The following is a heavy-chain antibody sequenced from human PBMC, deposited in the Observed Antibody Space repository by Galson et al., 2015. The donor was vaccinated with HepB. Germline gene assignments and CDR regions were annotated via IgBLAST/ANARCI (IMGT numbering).Heavy chain of an antibody. D-gene: IGHD2-2*01. CDR3: ATANPVGGLLSYYYYGMDV. CDR1: GYTLTELS. CDR2: FDPEDGET. J-gene: IGHJ6*02. V-gene: IGHV1-24*01. Sequence: SVKVSCKVSGYTLTELSMHWVRQAPGKGLEWMGGFDPEDGETIYAQKFQGRVTMTEDTSTDTAYMELSSLRSEDTAVYYCATANPVGGLLSYYYYGMDVWGQGTTVTVSS.